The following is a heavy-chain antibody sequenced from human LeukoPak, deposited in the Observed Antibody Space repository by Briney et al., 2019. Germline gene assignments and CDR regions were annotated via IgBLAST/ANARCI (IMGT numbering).Heavy chain of an antibody. J-gene: IGHJ4*02. CDR1: GFSFSSYG. CDR3: AKRVPYSSSSVYFDY. CDR2: INDGGGGT. V-gene: IGHV3-23*01. Sequence: GGSLRLSCAASGFSFSSYGMSWVRQAPGKGLEWVSAINDGGGGTYYADSVKGRFTISRDNSENTLFLQMNSLRAEDTDVYYCAKRVPYSSSSVYFDYWGQGTLVTVSS. D-gene: IGHD6-6*01.